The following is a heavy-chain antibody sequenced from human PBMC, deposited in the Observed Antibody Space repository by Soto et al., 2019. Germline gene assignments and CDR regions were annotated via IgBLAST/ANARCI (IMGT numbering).Heavy chain of an antibody. V-gene: IGHV3-53*01. D-gene: IGHD3-22*01. Sequence: GGSLRLSCAASGFTVSSNYMSWVRQAPGKGLEWVSVIYSGGSTYYADSVKGRFTISRDNSKNTLYLQMNSLRAEDTAVYYCARGYYDSSGWLLSVFQHWGQGTLVTVSS. J-gene: IGHJ1*01. CDR3: ARGYYDSSGWLLSVFQH. CDR1: GFTVSSNY. CDR2: IYSGGST.